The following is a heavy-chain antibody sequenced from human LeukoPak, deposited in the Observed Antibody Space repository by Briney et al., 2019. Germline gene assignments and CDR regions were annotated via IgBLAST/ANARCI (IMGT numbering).Heavy chain of an antibody. CDR3: ARRGHFDWYSLDI. Sequence: SQTLSLTCTVSGGSISSGGYYWSWIRRHPGKGLEWIGYIYYSGSTYYNPSLKSRVTISVDTSKNQFSLKLSSVTAADTAVYYCARRGHFDWYSLDIWGQGTMVTVSS. CDR1: GGSISSGGYY. V-gene: IGHV4-31*03. D-gene: IGHD3-9*01. CDR2: IYYSGST. J-gene: IGHJ3*02.